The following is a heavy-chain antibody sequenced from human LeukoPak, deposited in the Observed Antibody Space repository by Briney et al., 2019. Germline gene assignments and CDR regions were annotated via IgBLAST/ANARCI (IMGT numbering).Heavy chain of an antibody. V-gene: IGHV4-39*01. Sequence: PSETLSLTCTVSGGSISSSSYYWGWIRQPPGKGLEWIGSIYYSGSTYYNPSLKSRVTISVDTSKNQFSLKLSFVTAADTAVYYCASQSGGSYYGDYYYGMDVGGQGTTVTVSS. J-gene: IGHJ6*02. D-gene: IGHD1-26*01. CDR1: GGSISSSSYY. CDR3: ASQSGGSYYGDYYYGMDV. CDR2: IYYSGST.